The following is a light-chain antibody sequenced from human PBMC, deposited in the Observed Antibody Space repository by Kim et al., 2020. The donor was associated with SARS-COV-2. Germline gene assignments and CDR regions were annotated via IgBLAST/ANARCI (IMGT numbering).Light chain of an antibody. CDR1: QSISSSY. V-gene: IGKV3-20*01. Sequence: EIVLTQSPGTLSLSPGERATLSCRASQSISSSYLAWYQQKPGQAPRLLIYGASSGATGIPDRFSGSGSGTDFTLTISRLEPEDFAVYYCQQYGRSPPGVTFGQGTRLEIK. CDR3: QQYGRSPPGVT. J-gene: IGKJ5*01. CDR2: GAS.